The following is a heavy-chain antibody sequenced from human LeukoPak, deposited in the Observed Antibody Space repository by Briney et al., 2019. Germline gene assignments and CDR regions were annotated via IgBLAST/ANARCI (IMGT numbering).Heavy chain of an antibody. Sequence: PGGSLRLSCVASGFTFSSFSLTWVRQAPGKGLEWLSYISFNSETTSYADSVKGRFTSSRDYAKNSLYLQMNSLRAEDTAVYYCGRVARGNYYHFDSWGQGTLVTVSS. CDR1: GFTFSSFS. CDR3: GRVARGNYYHFDS. V-gene: IGHV3-48*04. CDR2: ISFNSETT. D-gene: IGHD1-26*01. J-gene: IGHJ4*02.